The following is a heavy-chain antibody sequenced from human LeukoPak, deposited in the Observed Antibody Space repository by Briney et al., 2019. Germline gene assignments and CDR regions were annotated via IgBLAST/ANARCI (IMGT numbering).Heavy chain of an antibody. Sequence: GGSLRLSCAASGFTFSSYSMNWVRHAPGKGLEWVSSISSSSYIYYADSVKGRFTISRDNAKNSLYLQMNSLRAEDTAVYYCARDRYGSGSYYTPYYGMDVWGQGTTVTVSS. D-gene: IGHD3-10*01. V-gene: IGHV3-21*01. J-gene: IGHJ6*02. CDR2: ISSSSYI. CDR3: ARDRYGSGSYYTPYYGMDV. CDR1: GFTFSSYS.